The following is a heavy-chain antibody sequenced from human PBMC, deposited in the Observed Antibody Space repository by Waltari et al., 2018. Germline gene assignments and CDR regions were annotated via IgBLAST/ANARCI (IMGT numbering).Heavy chain of an antibody. D-gene: IGHD3-10*01. CDR2: IWYDGSNK. CDR3: ATNRDYGSGVYYFDY. CDR1: GFTFSSYG. V-gene: IGHV3-33*01. J-gene: IGHJ4*02. Sequence: QVQLVESGGGVVQTGRSLRLSCAASGFTFSSYGMHWVRKAPGKGLEWVAVIWYDGSNKYYADSVKGRFTNSRDNSKNTLYLQMNSLRAEDTAVYYCATNRDYGSGVYYFDYWGQGTLVTVSS.